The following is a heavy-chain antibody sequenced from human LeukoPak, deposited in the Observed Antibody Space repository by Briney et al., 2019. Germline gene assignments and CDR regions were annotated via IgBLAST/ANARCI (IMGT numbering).Heavy chain of an antibody. J-gene: IGHJ5*02. V-gene: IGHV4-34*01. CDR3: ARGFISGWGFSYWFDP. CDR2: INHSGST. D-gene: IGHD6-19*01. Sequence: SGTLSLTCAVYGGSFSGYYWSWIRQPPGKGLEWIGEINHSGSTNYNPSLKSRVTISVDTSKNQFSLKLSSVTAADTAVYYCARGFISGWGFSYWFDPWGQGTLVTVSS. CDR1: GGSFSGYY.